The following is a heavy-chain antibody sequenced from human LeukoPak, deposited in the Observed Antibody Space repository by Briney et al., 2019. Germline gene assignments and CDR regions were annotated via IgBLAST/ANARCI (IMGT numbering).Heavy chain of an antibody. V-gene: IGHV1-2*02. CDR1: GYTFTGYY. Sequence: GASVKVSCKASGYTFTGYYMHWVRQAPGQGLEWMGWINPNSGGTNYAQKFQGRVTMTRDTSISTAYMELSRLRSDDTAVYYCARERSYYDSSGDLDIWGQGTMVTVSS. CDR2: INPNSGGT. D-gene: IGHD3-22*01. J-gene: IGHJ3*02. CDR3: ARERSYYDSSGDLDI.